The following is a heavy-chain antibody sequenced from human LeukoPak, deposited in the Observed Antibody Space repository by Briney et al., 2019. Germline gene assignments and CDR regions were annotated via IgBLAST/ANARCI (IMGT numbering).Heavy chain of an antibody. CDR3: AKAPAMVRGTFDP. J-gene: IGHJ5*02. D-gene: IGHD3-10*01. CDR2: ISGSGGNT. Sequence: GGSLRLSCAISGFTFSSYAMSWVRQAPGKGLEWVSRISGSGGNTYYADSGKGRFTISRDYSKNTLYLQMNSLRTEETAVYYCAKAPAMVRGTFDPWGQGTLVTVSS. CDR1: GFTFSSYA. V-gene: IGHV3-23*01.